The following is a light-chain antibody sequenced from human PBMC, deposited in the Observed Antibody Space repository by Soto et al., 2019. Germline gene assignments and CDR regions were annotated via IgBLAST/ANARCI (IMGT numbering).Light chain of an antibody. CDR3: SSYTGSSTLVV. CDR1: SSDVGGYNY. Sequence: QSALTQPASVSGSPGQSITISRTGTSSDVGGYNYVSWYQQHPGKAPKLMIYDVSNRPSGVSNRFSGSKSGNTASLTISGLQAEDGADYYCSSYTGSSTLVVFGGGTKLTVL. CDR2: DVS. J-gene: IGLJ2*01. V-gene: IGLV2-14*03.